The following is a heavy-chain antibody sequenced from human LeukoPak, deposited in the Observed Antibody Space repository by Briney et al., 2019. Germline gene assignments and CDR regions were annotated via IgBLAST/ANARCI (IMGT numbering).Heavy chain of an antibody. CDR1: GGSISSSNW. CDR2: IYHSGST. V-gene: IGHV4-4*02. D-gene: IGHD6-13*01. CDR3: ASFVHSSSWYFDY. J-gene: IGHJ4*02. Sequence: PSETLSLTCAVSGGSISSSNWWSWVRQPPGKELEWIGEIYHSGSTNYNPSLKSRVTISVDKSKNQFSLKLSSVTAADTAVYYCASFVHSSSWYFDYWGQGTLVTVSS.